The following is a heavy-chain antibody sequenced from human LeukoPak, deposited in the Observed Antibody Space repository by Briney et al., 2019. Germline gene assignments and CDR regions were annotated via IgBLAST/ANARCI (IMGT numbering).Heavy chain of an antibody. CDR3: AKARQKDNWFDP. CDR1: GFTFSSYG. J-gene: IGHJ5*02. V-gene: IGHV3-30*02. Sequence: PGGSLRLSCAASGFTFSSYGMHWVRQAPGKGLEWLAFIRYDGSNKYYADSVKGRFTISRDNSKNTLYLQMNSLRAEDTAVYYCAKARQKDNWFDPWGQGTLVTVSS. CDR2: IRYDGSNK.